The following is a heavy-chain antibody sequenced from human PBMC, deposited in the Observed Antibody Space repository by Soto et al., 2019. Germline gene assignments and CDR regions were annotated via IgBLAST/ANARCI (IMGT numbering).Heavy chain of an antibody. D-gene: IGHD4-17*01. CDR2: ISSDGNNK. CDR1: GFTFDSHG. Sequence: QVQLVESGGGAVQPGRSLRLSCAASGFTFDSHGMHWVRQAPGKGLEWVAVISSDGNNKYYADSVKGRFTISRDNLNNILYLQTSSLRAEDTAVYYCTKDLLPNTVTTCGSWGQGTLVTVSS. V-gene: IGHV3-30*18. J-gene: IGHJ5*02. CDR3: TKDLLPNTVTTCGS.